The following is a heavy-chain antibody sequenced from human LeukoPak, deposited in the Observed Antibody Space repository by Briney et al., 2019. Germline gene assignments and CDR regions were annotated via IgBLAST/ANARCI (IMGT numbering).Heavy chain of an antibody. CDR2: ISGSGGST. J-gene: IGHJ4*02. CDR3: AKAGPHPGYSGYDYVPEYFDY. V-gene: IGHV3-23*01. Sequence: PGGSLRLSCAASGFTFSSYAMSWFRQAPGKGLEWVSAISGSGGSTYYADSVKGRFTISRDNSKNTLYLQMNSLRAEDTAVYYCAKAGPHPGYSGYDYVPEYFDYWGQGTLVTVSS. CDR1: GFTFSSYA. D-gene: IGHD5-12*01.